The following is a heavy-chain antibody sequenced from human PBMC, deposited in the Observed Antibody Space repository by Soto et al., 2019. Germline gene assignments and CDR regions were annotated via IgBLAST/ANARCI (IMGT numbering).Heavy chain of an antibody. CDR1: GFIFSDHY. D-gene: IGHD6-6*01. CDR2: SKNKANSYTT. Sequence: EVQLVASGGGLVQPGGSLRLSCAASGFIFSDHYMDWVRQAPGKGLEWLGRSKNKANSYTTDYAASVKGRFNVSRDDSKNSLYLQMNCLKTEDTAVYYCTSAVSAPRASGLDVWGQGTTVTVSS. J-gene: IGHJ6*02. V-gene: IGHV3-72*01. CDR3: TSAVSAPRASGLDV.